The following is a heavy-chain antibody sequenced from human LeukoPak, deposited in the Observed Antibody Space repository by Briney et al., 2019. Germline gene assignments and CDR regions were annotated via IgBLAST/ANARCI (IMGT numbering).Heavy chain of an antibody. V-gene: IGHV3-7*03. CDR1: GFTFSSYW. D-gene: IGHD4-23*01. Sequence: PGGSLRLSCAASGFTFSSYWMSWVRQTPGKGLEWVANIRQDGSEKYYVDSVKGQFTISRDNAKNSLYLQMNSLRAEDTAVYYCAKYYGGNPAYYYYMDVWGKGTTVTVSS. J-gene: IGHJ6*03. CDR2: IRQDGSEK. CDR3: AKYYGGNPAYYYYMDV.